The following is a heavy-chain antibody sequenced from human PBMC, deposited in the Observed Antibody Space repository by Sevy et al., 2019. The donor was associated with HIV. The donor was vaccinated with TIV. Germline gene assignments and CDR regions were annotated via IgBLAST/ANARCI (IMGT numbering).Heavy chain of an antibody. CDR3: ARGKSGYRYALNY. D-gene: IGHD5-18*01. Sequence: GGSLRLSCAASGFSVNSNYMTWVRQAPGKGLEGVSVIYSDETTYHADSVKDRFTISRDNSKNMLYLQMSSLRAEDTAIYYCARGKSGYRYALNYWVQGTLVTVSS. CDR1: GFSVNSNY. CDR2: IYSDETT. V-gene: IGHV3-66*01. J-gene: IGHJ4*02.